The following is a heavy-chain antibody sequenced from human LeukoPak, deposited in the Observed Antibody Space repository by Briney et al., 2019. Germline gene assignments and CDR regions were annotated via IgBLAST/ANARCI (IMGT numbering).Heavy chain of an antibody. D-gene: IGHD5-18*01. V-gene: IGHV4-39*07. Sequence: SETLSLTCTVSGGSISSSSYYWGWIRQPPGKGLEWIGTIYYSGSTYYNPSLKSRVTISVDTSKNQFSLKLSSVTAADTAVFYCATVGGYSYAYGGYYYYYMAVWGKGTTVTVSS. CDR3: ATVGGYSYAYGGYYYYYMAV. J-gene: IGHJ6*03. CDR2: IYYSGST. CDR1: GGSISSSSYY.